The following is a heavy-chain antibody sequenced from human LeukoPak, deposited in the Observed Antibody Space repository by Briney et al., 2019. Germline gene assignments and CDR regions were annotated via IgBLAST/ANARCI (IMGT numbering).Heavy chain of an antibody. V-gene: IGHV4-38-2*02. CDR1: DYSISSSYY. CDR3: ARVSGRFTWYFDL. CDR2: IYHSGST. J-gene: IGHJ2*01. Sequence: SETLSLTCTVSDYSISSSYYWGWIRQPPGNGLEWFGIIYHSGSTYYNPSLKSRVTISVDTSKNQFSLKLSSVTAADTAVYYCARVSGRFTWYFDLWGRGTLVTVSS.